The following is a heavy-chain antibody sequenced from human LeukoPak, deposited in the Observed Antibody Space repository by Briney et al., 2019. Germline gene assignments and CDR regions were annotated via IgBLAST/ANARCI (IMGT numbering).Heavy chain of an antibody. J-gene: IGHJ4*02. V-gene: IGHV4-39*01. CDR3: ARLYIAARVIDY. D-gene: IGHD6-6*01. Sequence: PSETLSLTCTVSGGSISSSSYYWGWIRQPPGKWLEWIGNIYYSGSTYYNPSLKSRVTISVDTSKNQFSLKLSSVTAADTAVYYCARLYIAARVIDYWGQGTLVTVSS. CDR1: GGSISSSSYY. CDR2: IYYSGST.